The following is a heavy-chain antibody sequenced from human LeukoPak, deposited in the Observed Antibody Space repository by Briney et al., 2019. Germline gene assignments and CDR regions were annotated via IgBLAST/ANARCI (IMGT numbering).Heavy chain of an antibody. J-gene: IGHJ5*02. CDR1: GFTLSSYA. V-gene: IGHV3-23*01. Sequence: GGSLRLSCAASGFTLSSYAMSWVRQAPGKGLEWVSAISVSGNTYHADSVKGRFTISRDNAKNSVYLQMNSLRAEDTAVYYCARGDSSGWFNWFDPWGQGTLVTVSS. CDR2: ISVSGNT. CDR3: ARGDSSGWFNWFDP. D-gene: IGHD6-19*01.